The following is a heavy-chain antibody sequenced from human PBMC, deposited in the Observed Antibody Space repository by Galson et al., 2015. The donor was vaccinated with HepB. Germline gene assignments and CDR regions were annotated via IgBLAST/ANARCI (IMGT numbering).Heavy chain of an antibody. CDR3: ARDYRSGSDFDY. D-gene: IGHD3-16*02. J-gene: IGHJ4*02. CDR2: ISSGSIYI. CDR1: GFTFSSYS. V-gene: IGHV3-21*01. Sequence: SLRLSCAASGFTFSSYSMNWVRRAPGEGLEWVSSISSGSIYIYYADSVKGRFTISRDNAKSSLYLQMNSLRAEDTAVYYCARDYRSGSDFDYWGQGTLVTVSS.